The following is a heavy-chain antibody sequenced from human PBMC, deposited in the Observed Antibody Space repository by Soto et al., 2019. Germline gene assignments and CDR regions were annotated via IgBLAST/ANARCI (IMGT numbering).Heavy chain of an antibody. CDR3: ARDKSPYSSGCHNRHFDY. Sequence: QVQLVESGGGVVKPGRSLRLSCAASGFTFSSYAMHWVRQAPGKGLEWVAVMSYDGRNKYYADSVKGRFTISRDNSKNTLYLKMNSMRDEDTAVYYCARDKSPYSSGCHNRHFDYWGQGNLVTVSS. D-gene: IGHD6-19*01. V-gene: IGHV3-30*04. J-gene: IGHJ4*02. CDR1: GFTFSSYA. CDR2: MSYDGRNK.